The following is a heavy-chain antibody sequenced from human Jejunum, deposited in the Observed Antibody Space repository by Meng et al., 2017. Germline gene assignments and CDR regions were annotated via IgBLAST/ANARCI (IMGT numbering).Heavy chain of an antibody. V-gene: IGHV5-51*01. CDR2: IYPGDSDT. J-gene: IGHJ4*02. D-gene: IGHD3-10*01. CDR1: GYSFSNYW. Sequence: GESLKISCKGSGYSFSNYWIGWVRQMPGKGLEWMAIIYPGDSDTKYSPSFQGQVTISADKSISTAYLQWSSLKASDTAMYYCARHYYGSGSYPPDYWGQGTPVTVSS. CDR3: ARHYYGSGSYPPDY.